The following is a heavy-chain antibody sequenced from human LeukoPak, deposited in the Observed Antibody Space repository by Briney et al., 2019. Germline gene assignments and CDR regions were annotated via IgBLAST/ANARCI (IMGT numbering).Heavy chain of an antibody. CDR2: IYSGGST. J-gene: IGHJ3*02. V-gene: IGHV3-66*04. CDR1: GFTFSSNY. D-gene: IGHD5-24*01. CDR3: AGRRRDGYNPKSHDAFDI. Sequence: GGSLRLPRAASGFTFSSNYMIWARQAPGKGLEGGLVIYSGGSTYYAASVTGRFTLSKDNSHNTLYLQMDHLEAGGPAGYFRAGRRRDGYNPKSHDAFDIWGQGTMVTVSS.